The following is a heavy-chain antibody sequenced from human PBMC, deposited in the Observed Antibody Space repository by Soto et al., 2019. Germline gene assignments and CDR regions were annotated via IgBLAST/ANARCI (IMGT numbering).Heavy chain of an antibody. CDR1: GFTFSSYW. J-gene: IGHJ4*02. D-gene: IGHD2-15*01. Sequence: GGSLRLSCAASGFTFSSYWMHWVRQAPGKGLVWVSRINSDGSSTSYADSVKGRFTISRDNAKNTLYLQMNSLRAEDTAVYYCARDSELPYCSGGSCYPDFDYWGQGTLVTVSS. CDR3: ARDSELPYCSGGSCYPDFDY. V-gene: IGHV3-74*01. CDR2: INSDGSST.